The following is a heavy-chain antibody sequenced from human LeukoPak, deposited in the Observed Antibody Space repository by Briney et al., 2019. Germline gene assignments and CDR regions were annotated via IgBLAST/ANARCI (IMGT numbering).Heavy chain of an antibody. CDR1: GFTFSSYS. CDR2: ISSSSSYI. CDR3: ARISVVDHFDY. J-gene: IGHJ4*02. V-gene: IGHV3-21*01. D-gene: IGHD3-22*01. Sequence: GGSLRLSCAASGFTFSSYSMSWVRQAPGKGLEWVSSISSSSSYIYYADSVKGRFTISRDNAKNSLYLQMNSLRAEDTAVYYCARISVVDHFDYWGQGTLVTVSS.